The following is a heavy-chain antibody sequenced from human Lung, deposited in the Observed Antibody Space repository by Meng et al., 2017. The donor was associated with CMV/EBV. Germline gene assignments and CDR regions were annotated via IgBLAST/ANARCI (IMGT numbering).Heavy chain of an antibody. CDR1: GGSFSGYY. J-gene: IGHJ4*02. V-gene: IGHV4-34*01. CDR3: ARGIRPQRGSTVPTPNY. D-gene: IGHD4-11*01. CDR2: INPSGST. Sequence: LXCAVYGGSFSGYYWSWIRQPPGKGLEWIGEINPSGSTNYNPSLKSRVTISVDTSKNQFSLRLSSVTAADTALYYCARGIRPQRGSTVPTPNYWGQGXLVTFSS.